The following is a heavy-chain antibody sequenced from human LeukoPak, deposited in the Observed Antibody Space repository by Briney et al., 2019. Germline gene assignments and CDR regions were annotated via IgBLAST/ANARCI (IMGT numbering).Heavy chain of an antibody. CDR2: IYYSGST. V-gene: IGHV4-39*07. J-gene: IGHJ4*02. Sequence: SETLSLTCTVSGGSISSSSYYWGWIRQPPGKGLEWIGSIYYSGSTYYNPSLKSRVTISVDTSKNQFSLKLSSVTAADTAVYYCARDRNIVGAPFDYWGQGTLVTVSS. CDR3: ARDRNIVGAPFDY. CDR1: GGSISSSSYY. D-gene: IGHD1-26*01.